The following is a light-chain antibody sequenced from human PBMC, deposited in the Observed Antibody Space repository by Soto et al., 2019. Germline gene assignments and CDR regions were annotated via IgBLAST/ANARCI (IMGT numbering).Light chain of an antibody. Sequence: GLTQSPATLSLSPGERATLSCRASQSVSSNYLAWYQQKPGQPPRLFIYGASNRAAGIPGRFSGSGSGTDFPLTISRVEPEDFAVYYCQQYGSSPRTFGQGTKVEVK. J-gene: IGKJ1*01. CDR1: QSVSSNY. CDR2: GAS. CDR3: QQYGSSPRT. V-gene: IGKV3-20*01.